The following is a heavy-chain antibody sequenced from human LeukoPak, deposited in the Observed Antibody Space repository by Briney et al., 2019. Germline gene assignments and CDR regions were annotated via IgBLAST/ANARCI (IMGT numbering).Heavy chain of an antibody. V-gene: IGHV4-59*01. D-gene: IGHD3-10*01. Sequence: SETLSLTCTVSGVSISSYYWSWIRQPPGKGLEWIGYIYYSGSTNYNPSLKSRVTISVDTPKNQFSLKLSSVTAADTAVYYCARVNRGTIDYWGQGTLVTVSS. J-gene: IGHJ4*02. CDR1: GVSISSYY. CDR2: IYYSGST. CDR3: ARVNRGTIDY.